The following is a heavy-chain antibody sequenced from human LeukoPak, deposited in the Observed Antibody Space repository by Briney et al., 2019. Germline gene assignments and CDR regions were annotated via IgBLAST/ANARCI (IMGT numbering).Heavy chain of an antibody. CDR3: ARDFNILLWFGESTYGMDV. J-gene: IGHJ6*02. Sequence: SGGSLRLSCAASGFTFSSYWMSWVRQARGKGLEWVANIKQDGSEKYYADSVKGRFTISRDNAKNSLYLQMNSLRAEDTAVYYCARDFNILLWFGESTYGMDVWGQGTTVTVSS. CDR1: GFTFSSYW. V-gene: IGHV3-7*01. CDR2: IKQDGSEK. D-gene: IGHD3-10*01.